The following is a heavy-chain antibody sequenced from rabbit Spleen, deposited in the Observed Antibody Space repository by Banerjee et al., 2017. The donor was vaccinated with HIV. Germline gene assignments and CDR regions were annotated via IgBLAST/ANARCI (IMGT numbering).Heavy chain of an antibody. J-gene: IGHJ4*01. CDR1: GFDFSTYYM. V-gene: IGHV1S45*01. CDR3: ARDLVAVIGWNFNL. D-gene: IGHD1-1*01. CDR2: INIVTGKS. Sequence: EQLKESGGGLVQPGGSLKLSCKGSGFDFSTYYMSWVRQAPGKGLEWIACINIVTGKSVYASWAKGRFIMSRTSSTTVTLQMTSLTAADTATYFCARDLVAVIGWNFNLWGQGTLVTVS.